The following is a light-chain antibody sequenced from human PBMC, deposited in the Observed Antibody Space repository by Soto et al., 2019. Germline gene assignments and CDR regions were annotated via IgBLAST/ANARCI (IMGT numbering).Light chain of an antibody. CDR1: QSISTW. CDR3: QQYNSYST. Sequence: IQMTQSPATLAASVGDRVTVTCRASQSISTWLAWYQQKPGKAPNLLIYDASSLESGVPSRFSGSGSGTEFTLTITSLHPDDFATYYCQQYNSYSTFGQGTKVDI. CDR2: DAS. J-gene: IGKJ1*01. V-gene: IGKV1-5*01.